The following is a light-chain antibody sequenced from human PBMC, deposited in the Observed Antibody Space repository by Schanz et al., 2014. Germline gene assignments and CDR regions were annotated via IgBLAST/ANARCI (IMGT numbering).Light chain of an antibody. V-gene: IGKV1-5*01. J-gene: IGKJ1*01. CDR1: QNINNW. CDR2: TAS. CDR3: QQYNSYPWT. Sequence: DIQMTQSPSTLSASVGDSVTITCRASQNINNWLAWYQQKPGKAPKLLIYTASSLHSGVPSRFSGSGSGTEFTLTISSLQPDDFATYYCQQYNSYPWTFGQGTKVEIK.